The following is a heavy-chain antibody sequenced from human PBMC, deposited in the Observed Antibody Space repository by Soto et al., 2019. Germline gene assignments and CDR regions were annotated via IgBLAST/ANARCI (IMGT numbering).Heavy chain of an antibody. J-gene: IGHJ6*03. V-gene: IGHV1-3*01. CDR3: ASMRDSSYYYYMDV. Sequence: ASVKVSCKASGYTFTSYAMHWVRQAPGQRLEWMGWINASLGIAKYSQKFQGRVTITTDKSASTAYMELSSLRSEDTAVYYCASMRDSSYYYYMDVWGKGTTVTVSS. CDR2: INASLGIA. CDR1: GYTFTSYA. D-gene: IGHD2-2*01.